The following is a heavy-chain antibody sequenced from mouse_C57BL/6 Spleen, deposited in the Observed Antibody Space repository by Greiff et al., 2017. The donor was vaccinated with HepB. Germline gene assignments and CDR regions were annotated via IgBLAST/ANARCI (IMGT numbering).Heavy chain of an antibody. Sequence: VQLQQPGAELVRPGTSVKLSCKASGYTFTSYWMHWVKQRPGQGLEWIGVIDPSDSYTNYNQKFKGKATLTVDTSSSTAYMQLSSLTSEDSAVYYCARNPSITTVVDYWGQGTTLTVSS. CDR2: IDPSDSYT. D-gene: IGHD1-1*01. CDR1: GYTFTSYW. J-gene: IGHJ2*01. CDR3: ARNPSITTVVDY. V-gene: IGHV1-59*01.